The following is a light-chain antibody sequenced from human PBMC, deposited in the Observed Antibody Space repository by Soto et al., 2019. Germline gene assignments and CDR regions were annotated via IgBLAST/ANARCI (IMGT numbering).Light chain of an antibody. CDR2: GAS. V-gene: IGKV3-15*01. Sequence: EKVMTHSPSTLSVSPGERATLSFRASQSINSQLAWYQQTPVQAPRLLLDGASTRATGIPARFSGSASGTECTRTIGILQSEDSAVYYCQQYNDWPLTCGGGTKVDIK. CDR1: QSINSQ. CDR3: QQYNDWPLT. J-gene: IGKJ4*01.